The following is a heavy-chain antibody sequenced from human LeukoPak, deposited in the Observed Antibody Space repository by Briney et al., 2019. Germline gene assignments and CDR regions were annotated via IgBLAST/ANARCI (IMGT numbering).Heavy chain of an antibody. CDR2: IITILGIA. V-gene: IGHV1-69*04. J-gene: IGHJ4*02. Sequence: ASVKVSCKASGGTFSSYAISWVRQAPGQGLEWMGRIITILGIANYAQKFQGRVTITTDKSTSTAYMAPSNLTSEYTDVYYCARDYATPYIWTGYYLGGFDYWGQGTLVTVSS. D-gene: IGHD3-9*01. CDR3: ARDYATPYIWTGYYLGGFDY. CDR1: GGTFSSYA.